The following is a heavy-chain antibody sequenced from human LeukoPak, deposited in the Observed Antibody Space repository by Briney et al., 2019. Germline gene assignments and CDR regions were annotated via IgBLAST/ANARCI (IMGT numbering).Heavy chain of an antibody. D-gene: IGHD6-13*01. Sequence: GGSLRLSCAASGFTVSSNYMSWVRQAPGKGLEWVSVIYSGGSTYYADSVKGRFTISRHNSKNTLYLRMNSLRAEDTAVYYCARDTNIAAAGGYYYYGMDVWGQGTTVTVSS. CDR1: GFTVSSNY. CDR2: IYSGGST. V-gene: IGHV3-53*04. J-gene: IGHJ6*02. CDR3: ARDTNIAAAGGYYYYGMDV.